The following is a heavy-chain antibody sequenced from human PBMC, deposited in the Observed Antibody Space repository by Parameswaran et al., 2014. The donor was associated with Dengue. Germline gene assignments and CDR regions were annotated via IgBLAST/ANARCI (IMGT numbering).Heavy chain of an antibody. V-gene: IGHV3-53*01. D-gene: IGHD5-18*01. J-gene: IGHJ6*02. CDR2: IYSGGST. Sequence: VRQAPGKGLEWVSVIYSGGSTYYADSVKGRFTISRDNSKNTLYLQMNSLRAEDTAVYYCARGGLYSYGLYYYGMDVWGQGTTVTVSS. CDR3: ARGGLYSYGLYYYGMDV.